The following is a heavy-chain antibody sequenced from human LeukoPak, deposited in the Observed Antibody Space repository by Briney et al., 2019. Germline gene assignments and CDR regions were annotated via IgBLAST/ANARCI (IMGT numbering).Heavy chain of an antibody. D-gene: IGHD5-18*01. CDR3: ARVRGYSYGYVDY. CDR2: IYYSGST. CDR1: GGSISSYY. Sequence: SETLSLTCTVSGGSISSYYWSWIRQPPGKGLEWIGYIYYSGSTNYNPSLKSRVTISVDTSKNQSSLKLSSVTAADTAVYYCARVRGYSYGYVDYWGQGTLVTVSS. J-gene: IGHJ4*02. V-gene: IGHV4-59*01.